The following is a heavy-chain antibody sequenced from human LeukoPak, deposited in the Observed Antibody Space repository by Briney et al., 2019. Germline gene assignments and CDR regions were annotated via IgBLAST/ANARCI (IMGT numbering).Heavy chain of an antibody. J-gene: IGHJ2*01. CDR2: IYYSGST. D-gene: IGHD6-19*01. V-gene: IGHV4-39*07. CDR1: GGSISSSSYY. Sequence: SETLSLTCTVSGGSISSSSYYWGWIRQPPGKGLEWIGSIYYSGSTYYNPSLKSRVTISVDTSKNQFSLKLSSVTAADTAVYYCARDSGLVAVAGTYWYFDLWGRGTLVTVSS. CDR3: ARDSGLVAVAGTYWYFDL.